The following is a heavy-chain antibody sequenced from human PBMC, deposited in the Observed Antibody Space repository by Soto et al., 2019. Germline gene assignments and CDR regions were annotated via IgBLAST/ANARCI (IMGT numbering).Heavy chain of an antibody. J-gene: IGHJ5*02. CDR2: ISYDGSNK. CDR3: ARDFGPLYYDFWSGQNWFDP. V-gene: IGHV3-30-3*01. D-gene: IGHD3-3*01. Sequence: GGSLRLSCAASGFTFSSCAMHWVRQAPGKGLEWVAVISYDGSNKYYADSVKGRFTISRDNSKNTLYLQMNSLRAEDTAVYYCARDFGPLYYDFWSGQNWFDPWGQGTLVTVSS. CDR1: GFTFSSCA.